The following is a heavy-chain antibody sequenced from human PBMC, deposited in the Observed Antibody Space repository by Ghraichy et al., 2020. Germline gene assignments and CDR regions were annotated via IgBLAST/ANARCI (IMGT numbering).Heavy chain of an antibody. CDR2: IYYSGST. D-gene: IGHD4-17*01. Sequence: SETLSLTCTVSGGSVSSGSYYWNWIRQPPGKGLEWIEYIYYSGSTNYNPSLKSRVTISVDTSKNRFSLKLCAVTAADTVAYYCARVPDYGPKNWFDPWGQGALVAVCS. CDR3: ARVPDYGPKNWFDP. CDR1: GGSVSSGSYY. V-gene: IGHV4-61*01. J-gene: IGHJ5*02.